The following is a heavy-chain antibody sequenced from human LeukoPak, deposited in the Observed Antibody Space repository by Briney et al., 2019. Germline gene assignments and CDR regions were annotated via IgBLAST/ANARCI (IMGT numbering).Heavy chain of an antibody. Sequence: SETLSLTCTVSGASITRYFWNWIRQPPGKELEWIGNISSGGSTNYNPSLKSRVTISIDTPKNQFSLQLTSATAADTAVYYCARGDDYKSTLFDYWGQGTLVTVSS. J-gene: IGHJ4*02. D-gene: IGHD5-12*01. V-gene: IGHV4-59*01. CDR1: GASITRYF. CDR2: ISSGGST. CDR3: ARGDDYKSTLFDY.